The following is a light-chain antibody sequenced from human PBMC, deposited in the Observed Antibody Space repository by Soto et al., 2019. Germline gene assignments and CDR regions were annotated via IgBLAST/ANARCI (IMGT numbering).Light chain of an antibody. CDR2: ASY. CDR3: QQSYSSPLT. Sequence: IPMTPAPSTLSGSVAYRFTITLRSSQSISTYLNWYQQKPGTAPKLLIYASYTLQSGVPSRFSGRGSGSDFTLTISSLQPEDFATYSCQQSYSSPLTFAQGTKVDIK. J-gene: IGKJ1*01. CDR1: QSISTY. V-gene: IGKV1-39*01.